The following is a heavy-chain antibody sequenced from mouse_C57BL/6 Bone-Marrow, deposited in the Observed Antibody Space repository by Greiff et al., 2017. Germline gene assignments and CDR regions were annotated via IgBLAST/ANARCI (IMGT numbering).Heavy chain of an antibody. CDR1: GFNIKDDY. CDR3: TEGIDVYTWFAY. CDR2: IDPENGDT. J-gene: IGHJ3*01. D-gene: IGHD6-1*01. Sequence: VHVKQSGAELVRPGASVKLSCTASGFNIKDDYMHWVKQRPEQGLEWIGWIDPENGDTEYASQFQGKATITADTSSNTAYLQLSSLTSEDTAVYYCTEGIDVYTWFAYWGQGTLVTVSA. V-gene: IGHV14-4*01.